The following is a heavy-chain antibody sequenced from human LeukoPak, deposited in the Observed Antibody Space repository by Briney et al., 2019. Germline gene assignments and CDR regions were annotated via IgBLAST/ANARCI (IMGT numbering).Heavy chain of an antibody. J-gene: IGHJ6*03. D-gene: IGHD6-6*01. CDR2: INPNSGGT. V-gene: IGHV1-2*02. CDR3: ARDSRIAARPKHYYYYMDV. Sequence: ASVKVSCKASGYTFTSYGISWVRQAPGQGLEWMGWINPNSGGTNYAQKFQGRVTMTRDTSISTAYMELSRLRSDDTAVYYCARDSRIAARPKHYYYYMDVWGKGTTVTVSS. CDR1: GYTFTSYG.